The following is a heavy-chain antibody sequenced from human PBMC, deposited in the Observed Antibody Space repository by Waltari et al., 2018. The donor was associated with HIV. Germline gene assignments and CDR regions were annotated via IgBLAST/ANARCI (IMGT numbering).Heavy chain of an antibody. J-gene: IGHJ6*02. V-gene: IGHV3-48*04. Sequence: EVQLVESGGGLVQPGGSLSLSGAASGFTFSGYSMNWVRQAPGKGLEWVSYISSTSITIYYADSVKGRFTISRDNANNSLYLQMNSLRAEDTGVYYCASNYDYNGMDVWGQGTTVIVSS. CDR1: GFTFSGYS. CDR3: ASNYDYNGMDV. CDR2: ISSTSITI. D-gene: IGHD3-22*01.